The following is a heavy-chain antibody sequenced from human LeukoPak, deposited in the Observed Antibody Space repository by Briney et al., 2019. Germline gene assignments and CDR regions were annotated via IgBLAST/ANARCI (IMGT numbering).Heavy chain of an antibody. J-gene: IGHJ6*03. V-gene: IGHV3-21*04. CDR3: AGLIVGATYYYYYYMDV. Sequence: GGSLRLSCAASGFTFSSYSMNWVRQAPGKGLEWVSSISSSSSYIYYADSVKGRFTISRDNAKNTLYLQMNSLRAEDTAVYYCAGLIVGATYYYYYYMDVWGKGTTVTVSS. D-gene: IGHD1-26*01. CDR1: GFTFSSYS. CDR2: ISSSSSYI.